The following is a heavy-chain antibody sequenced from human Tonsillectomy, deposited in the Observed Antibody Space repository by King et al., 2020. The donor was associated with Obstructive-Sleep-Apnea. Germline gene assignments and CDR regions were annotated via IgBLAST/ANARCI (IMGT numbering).Heavy chain of an antibody. Sequence: EVQLVESGGGLVQPGGSLRLSCAASGFTFSSYVMNWVRQAPGKGLEWIQYISTSGTTIYYPDSLKGRFTISRDNAKNSLFLQMNSLRAEDTAVYYCARLRLASYYYAMDVWGHGTTVTVSS. CDR2: ISTSGTTI. CDR3: ARLRLASYYYAMDV. V-gene: IGHV3-48*04. CDR1: GFTFSSYV. D-gene: IGHD3-22*01. J-gene: IGHJ6*02.